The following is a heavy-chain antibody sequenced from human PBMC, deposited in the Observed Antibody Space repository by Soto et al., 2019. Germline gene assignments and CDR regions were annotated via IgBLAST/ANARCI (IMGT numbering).Heavy chain of an antibody. CDR3: AKEPSSGWEWAIHWFDP. J-gene: IGHJ5*02. Sequence: RISCPAYVFSFNTTGMPGVFQAPSKGLEWVEVIPYDESNNYYPHPLKGRFTISRDNSKNTLYLQMNSLKTEDKAVYYCAKEPSSGWEWAIHWFDPWGEGTLVTV. CDR2: IPYDESNN. CDR1: VFSFNTTG. V-gene: IGHV3-30*18. D-gene: IGHD6-19*01.